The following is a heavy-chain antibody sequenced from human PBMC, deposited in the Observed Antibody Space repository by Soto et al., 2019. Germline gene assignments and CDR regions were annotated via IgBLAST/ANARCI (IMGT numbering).Heavy chain of an antibody. D-gene: IGHD5-18*01. V-gene: IGHV3-30-3*02. CDR2: ISYDGSNK. CDR1: GCTLGSYA. Sequence: EGILRLSCSESGCTLGSYAMHWVRQAPGKGLEWVAVISYDGSNKYYADSVKGRFTISRDNSKNTLYLQMNSLRAEDTAVYYCATEYETAMVDYWGQGTLVTVAS. CDR3: ATEYETAMVDY. J-gene: IGHJ4*02.